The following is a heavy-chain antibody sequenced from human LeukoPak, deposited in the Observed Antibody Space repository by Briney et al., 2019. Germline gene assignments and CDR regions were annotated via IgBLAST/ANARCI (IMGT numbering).Heavy chain of an antibody. D-gene: IGHD1-26*01. V-gene: IGHV3-11*06. J-gene: IGHJ4*02. CDR3: ARAGGYGDY. Sequence: GRFTVSRDNAKNSLYLQMNSLRAEDTAVYYCARAGGYGDYWGQGTLVTVSS.